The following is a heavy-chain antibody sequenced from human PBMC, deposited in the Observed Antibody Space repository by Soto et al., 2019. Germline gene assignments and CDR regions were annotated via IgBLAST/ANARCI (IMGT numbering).Heavy chain of an antibody. V-gene: IGHV1-2*02. Sequence: ASVKVSCKASGYRFTDHYMHWVRQAPGQGLEWMGWISPNSGGTKSAQQFQGRVTMTRDTSTSTAYMELNRLRFDDTAVYYCARGKEIPDYWNFDLWGRGTLVTVS. D-gene: IGHD2-2*02. CDR1: GYRFTDHY. J-gene: IGHJ2*01. CDR3: ARGKEIPDYWNFDL. CDR2: ISPNSGGT.